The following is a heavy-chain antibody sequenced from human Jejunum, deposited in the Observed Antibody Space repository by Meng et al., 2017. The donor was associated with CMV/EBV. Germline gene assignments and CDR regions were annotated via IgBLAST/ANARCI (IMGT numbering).Heavy chain of an antibody. J-gene: IGHJ5*01. V-gene: IGHV4-30-4*08. CDR2: ISHSGGT. Sequence: GSTTTGNHNWSGIRQPPGKGLEWLGCISHSGGTFFHPSLESRVTLSVDTSKNQFSLKLSSVAAADTAVDYCARSLATTGSMYNWFDSWGQGTLVTVSS. D-gene: IGHD4-17*01. CDR3: ARSLATTGSMYNWFDS. CDR1: GSTTTGNHN.